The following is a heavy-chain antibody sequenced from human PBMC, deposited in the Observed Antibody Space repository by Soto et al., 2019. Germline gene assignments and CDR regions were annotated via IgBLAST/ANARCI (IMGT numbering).Heavy chain of an antibody. Sequence: EVQLVESGGGLVQPGGSLRLSCVASGFSISGNWMIWVRQAPGRGPEWVASIGQDGNGKNYVDSVKGRFTISRDNANNSLFLQMNSLRVEDTAVYYCARGQGWADYWGQGTLVTVSS. J-gene: IGHJ4*02. V-gene: IGHV3-7*01. CDR1: GFSISGNW. D-gene: IGHD6-19*01. CDR2: IGQDGNGK. CDR3: ARGQGWADY.